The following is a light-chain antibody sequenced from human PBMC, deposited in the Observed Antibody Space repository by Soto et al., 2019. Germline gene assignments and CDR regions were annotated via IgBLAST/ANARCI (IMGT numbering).Light chain of an antibody. V-gene: IGLV2-8*01. Sequence: ALTQPPSASGSPGQSVTISCTGTSSDVGGYNYVSWFQQHPGKAPKLIIHEVNQRPSGVPDRFSGSKSGNTASLTVSGLQAEGEGTYYCSSYGGYNNVVFGTGTKVTVL. CDR3: SSYGGYNNVV. CDR2: EVN. J-gene: IGLJ1*01. CDR1: SSDVGGYNY.